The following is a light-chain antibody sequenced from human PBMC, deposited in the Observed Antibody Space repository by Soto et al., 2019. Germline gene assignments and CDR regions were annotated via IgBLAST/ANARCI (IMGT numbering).Light chain of an antibody. CDR1: SSDVGGYNY. V-gene: IGLV2-14*01. J-gene: IGLJ2*01. Sequence: QSALTQPASVSGSPGQSITISCTGTSSDVGGYNYVSWYQHHPGKAPKLMIYEVSNRPSGVSNRFSGSKSGNTASLTISGLQADDEADYYCSSYTSSRTVVFGGGTKVTVL. CDR3: SSYTSSRTVV. CDR2: EVS.